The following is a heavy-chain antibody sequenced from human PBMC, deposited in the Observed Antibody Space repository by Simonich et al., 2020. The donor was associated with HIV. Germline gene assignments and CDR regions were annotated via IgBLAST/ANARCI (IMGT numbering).Heavy chain of an antibody. CDR3: ARHHELGMGWFDP. CDR2: IYHSGTT. V-gene: IGHV4-34*01. D-gene: IGHD7-27*01. J-gene: IGHJ5*02. Sequence: QVQLQQWGAGLLKPSETLSLTCAVYGGSFSSYYWSWIRQPQGKGLEWIGEIYHSGTTNDNPARKSRVTISVDTSKNQFSLKLSSVTAADTAVYYCARHHELGMGWFDPWGQGTLVTVSS. CDR1: GGSFSSYY.